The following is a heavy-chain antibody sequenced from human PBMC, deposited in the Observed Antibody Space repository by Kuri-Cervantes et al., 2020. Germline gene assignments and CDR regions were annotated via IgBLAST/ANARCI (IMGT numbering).Heavy chain of an antibody. D-gene: IGHD1-14*01. CDR2: IYHSGST. CDR1: GYSISSGYY. J-gene: IGHJ4*02. CDR3: ARQLVLNQGGYFDY. V-gene: IGHV4-38-2*01. Sequence: SQTLSLTCAVSGYSISSGYYWGWIRQPPGKGLEWIGSIYHSGSTYYNPSLKSRVTISVDTSKNQFSLKLSSVTAADTAVYYCARQLVLNQGGYFDYWGQGTLVTVSP.